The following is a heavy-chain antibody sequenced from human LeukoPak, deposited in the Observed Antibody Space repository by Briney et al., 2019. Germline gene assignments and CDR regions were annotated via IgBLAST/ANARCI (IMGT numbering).Heavy chain of an antibody. Sequence: ASVEVSCKASGYTFTNYYMHWVRQAPGQGLEWMGIINPSGGSTTYAQKFQGRVTMTRDTSTSTVYMELSGLRSEDAAVYYCARDLSGNKYGHFDYWGQGTLVTVSS. CDR3: ARDLSGNKYGHFDY. V-gene: IGHV1-46*01. D-gene: IGHD1-26*01. CDR1: GYTFTNYY. CDR2: INPSGGST. J-gene: IGHJ4*02.